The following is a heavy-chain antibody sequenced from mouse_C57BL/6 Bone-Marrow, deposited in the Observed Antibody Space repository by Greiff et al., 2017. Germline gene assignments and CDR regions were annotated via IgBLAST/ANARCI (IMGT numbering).Heavy chain of an antibody. J-gene: IGHJ2*01. V-gene: IGHV5-6*01. CDR2: ISSGGSYT. CDR1: GFTFSSYG. D-gene: IGHD1-1*02. Sequence: EVQLVESGGDLVKPGGSLKLSCAASGFTFSSYGMSWVRQTPDKGLEWVATISSGGSYTYYPDSVKGRFTISRDTAKNTLYLQMSSLKSEDTAMYYCAREAYGGYFDYWGQGTTLTVSS. CDR3: AREAYGGYFDY.